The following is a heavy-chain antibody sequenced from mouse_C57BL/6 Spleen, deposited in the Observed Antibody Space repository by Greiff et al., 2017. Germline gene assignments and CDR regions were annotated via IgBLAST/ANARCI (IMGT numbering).Heavy chain of an antibody. J-gene: IGHJ3*01. CDR2: IYPRSGNT. V-gene: IGHV1-81*01. Sequence: QVQLQQSGAELARPGASVQLSCKASGYTFTSYGISWVKQRTGQGLEWIGEIYPRSGNTYYNEKFKGKATLTADKSSSTAYMELRSLTAEDSAVYFCSRDLGSSWDWFAYWGQGTLVTVSA. CDR3: SRDLGSSWDWFAY. D-gene: IGHD1-1*01. CDR1: GYTFTSYG.